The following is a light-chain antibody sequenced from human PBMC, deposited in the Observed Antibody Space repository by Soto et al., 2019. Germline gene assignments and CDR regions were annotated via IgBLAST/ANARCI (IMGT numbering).Light chain of an antibody. V-gene: IGLV1-40*01. CDR2: GNS. CDR1: SSNIGAGYD. CDR3: QSYDSSLSGSV. J-gene: IGLJ2*01. Sequence: QSALTKPPSVSGAPGQRVTISCTGSSSNIGAGYDVHWYQQLPGTAPKLLIYGNSNRPSGVPDRFSGSKSGTSASLAITGLQAEDEADYYCQSYDSSLSGSVFGGGTKLTVL.